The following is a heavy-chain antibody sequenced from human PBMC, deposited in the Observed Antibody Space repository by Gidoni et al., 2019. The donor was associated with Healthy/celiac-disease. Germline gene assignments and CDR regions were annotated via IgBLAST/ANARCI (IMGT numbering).Heavy chain of an antibody. CDR1: GYSFTSYW. D-gene: IGHD2-2*01. CDR2: IYPGDSDT. V-gene: IGHV5-51*03. J-gene: IGHJ4*02. CDR3: ARQGYCSSTSCYYFDY. Sequence: EVQLVQPGAEAKKPGESLTISCKGSGYSFTSYWIGWVRQMPGKGLERMGIIYPGDSDTRYSPSFEGQVTISADKSISTAYLQWSSLKASDTAMYYCARQGYCSSTSCYYFDYWGQGTLVTVSS.